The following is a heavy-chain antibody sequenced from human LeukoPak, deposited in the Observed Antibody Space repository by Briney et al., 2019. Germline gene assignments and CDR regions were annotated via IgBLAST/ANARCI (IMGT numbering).Heavy chain of an antibody. Sequence: PSETLSLTCTVSGGSISSTSFYWGWIRQPPGKGLEWIGSIYYSGSTSYYPSLKSRVTISVDTSKNQFSLRLTSVTAADTAVYYCAREDVVAPAAIDYWGQGTLVTVSS. CDR1: GGSISSTSFY. D-gene: IGHD2-2*02. J-gene: IGHJ4*02. CDR2: IYYSGST. V-gene: IGHV4-39*01. CDR3: AREDVVAPAAIDY.